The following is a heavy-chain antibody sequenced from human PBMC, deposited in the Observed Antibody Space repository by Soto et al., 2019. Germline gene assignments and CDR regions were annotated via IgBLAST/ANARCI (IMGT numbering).Heavy chain of an antibody. CDR1: EFTFSSYA. CDR3: ARPIPRWSYHYGMDV. D-gene: IGHD2-15*01. V-gene: IGHV3-30*03. Sequence: QLVESGGRGVQPGRSLRLSCEASEFTFSSYAMHWVRQAPGRGLEWVALISFDGRKEYYADSVKGRFIVSRDNSRSMVYLQMDSLRPDDTAIYYCARPIPRWSYHYGMDVWGQGTTVTVPS. J-gene: IGHJ6*02. CDR2: ISFDGRKE.